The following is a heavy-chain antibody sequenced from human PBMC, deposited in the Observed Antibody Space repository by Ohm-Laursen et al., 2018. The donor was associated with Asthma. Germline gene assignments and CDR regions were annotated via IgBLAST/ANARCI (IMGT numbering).Heavy chain of an antibody. V-gene: IGHV1-8*01. CDR2: MNPNSGNT. CDR1: GYTFTSYD. CDR3: ARSIAPIYYYYGMDV. J-gene: IGHJ6*02. Sequence: ASVKVSCKPSGYTFTSYDINWVRQATGQGLEWMGWMNPNSGNTGYAQKFQGRVTMTRNTSISTAYMELSSLRSEDTAVYYCARSIAPIYYYYGMDVWGQGTTVIVSS. D-gene: IGHD6-6*01.